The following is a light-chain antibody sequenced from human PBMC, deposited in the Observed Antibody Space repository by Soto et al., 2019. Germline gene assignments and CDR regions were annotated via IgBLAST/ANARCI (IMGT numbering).Light chain of an antibody. Sequence: EIVLTQSPDTLSLSPGERATLSCRASQSISSNFLAWYQKKPGQAPRLLIYGASSRATGIPDRFSGSGSGTDFTLTINGLEPEDFAVYYCQQYGRSPPFTFGPGTRVDIK. CDR2: GAS. CDR3: QQYGRSPPFT. CDR1: QSISSNF. J-gene: IGKJ3*01. V-gene: IGKV3-20*01.